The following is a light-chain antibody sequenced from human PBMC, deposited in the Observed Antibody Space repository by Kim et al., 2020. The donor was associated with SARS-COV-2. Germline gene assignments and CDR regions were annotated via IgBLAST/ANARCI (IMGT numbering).Light chain of an antibody. J-gene: IGKJ1*01. Sequence: DIQMTQSPSTLSASVGDTVTITCRASQSINSWLAWYQQKPGKAPKLLIYKASNLEGGVPSRFSGSGSGTEFTLTISSLQPDDFATYYCQQYNTHSRTFGQGTKLEIK. CDR3: QQYNTHSRT. CDR1: QSINSW. V-gene: IGKV1-5*03. CDR2: KAS.